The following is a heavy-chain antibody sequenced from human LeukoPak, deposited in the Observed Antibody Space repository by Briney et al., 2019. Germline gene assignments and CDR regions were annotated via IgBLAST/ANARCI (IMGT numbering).Heavy chain of an antibody. J-gene: IGHJ4*02. CDR1: GYTFTSYG. CDR2: ISPSGAST. CDR3: TRGGYGGPRVAFDY. Sequence: GASVKVSCKASGYTFTSYGISWVRQAPGQGLEWMGMISPSGASTSYAQKFQGRVTMTRDTSTSTVYMELSSLRSEDTAVYYCTRGGYGGPRVAFDYWGQGTLVTVSS. V-gene: IGHV1-46*01. D-gene: IGHD1-1*01.